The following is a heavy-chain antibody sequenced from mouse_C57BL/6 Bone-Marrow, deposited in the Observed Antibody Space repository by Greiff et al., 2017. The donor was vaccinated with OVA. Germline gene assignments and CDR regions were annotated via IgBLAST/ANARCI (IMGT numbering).Heavy chain of an antibody. V-gene: IGHV14-2*01. Sequence: EVQLQQSGAELVKPGASVKLSCTASGFNIKDYYMHWVKQRTEQGLEWIGRIDPEDGETKYAPKFQGKATITADPSSNTAYLQLSSLTSEDTAVYYCARRQLRLRGYFDYWGQGTTLTVSS. CDR3: ARRQLRLRGYFDY. D-gene: IGHD3-2*02. CDR2: IDPEDGET. CDR1: GFNIKDYY. J-gene: IGHJ2*01.